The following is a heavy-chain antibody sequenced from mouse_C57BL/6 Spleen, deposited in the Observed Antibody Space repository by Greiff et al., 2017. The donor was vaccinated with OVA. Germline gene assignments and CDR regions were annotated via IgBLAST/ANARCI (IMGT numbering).Heavy chain of an antibody. D-gene: IGHD2-4*01. V-gene: IGHV1-69*01. CDR2: IDPSDSYT. CDR3: ARLGYDYGYWYFDV. Sequence: VKLQQPGAELVMPGASVKLSCKASGYTFTSYWMHWVKQRPGQGLEWIGEIDPSDSYTNYNQKFKGKSTLTVDKSSSTAYMQLSSLTSEDSAVYYCARLGYDYGYWYFDVWGTGTTVTVSS. J-gene: IGHJ1*03. CDR1: GYTFTSYW.